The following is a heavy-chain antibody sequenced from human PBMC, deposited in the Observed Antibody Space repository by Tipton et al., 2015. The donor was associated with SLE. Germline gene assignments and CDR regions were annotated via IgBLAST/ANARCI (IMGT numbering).Heavy chain of an antibody. V-gene: IGHV3-21*03. Sequence: SLRLSCTASGFTFSYYNMNWVRQAPGEGLEWVSSLSSTGIYIYNADSLKGRFTISRDNAKNSLYLQMNSLRAEDTAVYYRARDRGPEGSGWYFDLWGRGTLVTVSS. CDR2: LSSTGIYI. CDR1: GFTFSYYN. CDR3: ARDRGPEGSGWYFDL. D-gene: IGHD3-10*01. J-gene: IGHJ2*01.